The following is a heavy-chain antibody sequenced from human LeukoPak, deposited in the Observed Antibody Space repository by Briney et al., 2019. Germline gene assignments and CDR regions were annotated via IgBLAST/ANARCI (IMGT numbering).Heavy chain of an antibody. J-gene: IGHJ6*03. CDR3: ARAVSWTDYYYYMDV. CDR1: GGSISSYY. V-gene: IGHV4-59*01. D-gene: IGHD6-13*01. Sequence: SETLSLTCTVSGGSISSYYWSWIRQPPGKGLEWIGYIYYSGSTNYNPSLKSRVTISVDTSKNQFSLKLSSVTAADTAVHYCARAVSWTDYYYYMDVWGKGTTVTVSS. CDR2: IYYSGST.